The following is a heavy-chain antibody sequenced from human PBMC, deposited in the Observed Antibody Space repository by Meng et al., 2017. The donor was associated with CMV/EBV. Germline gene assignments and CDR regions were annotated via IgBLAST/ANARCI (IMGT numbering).Heavy chain of an antibody. J-gene: IGHJ4*02. Sequence: QVQPQGSGPGLVKPSQTLSLTCTGSGGSISSGDYYWSWIRQPPGKGLEWIGYIYYSGSTYYNPSLKSRVTISVDTSKNQFSLKLSSVTAADTAVYYCARVGRTSCYDYWGQGTLVTVSS. CDR3: ARVGRTSCYDY. CDR2: IYYSGST. CDR1: GGSISSGDYY. D-gene: IGHD2-2*01. V-gene: IGHV4-30-4*08.